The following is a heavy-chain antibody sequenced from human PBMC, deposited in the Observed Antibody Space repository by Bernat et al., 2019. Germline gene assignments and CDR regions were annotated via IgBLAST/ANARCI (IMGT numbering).Heavy chain of an antibody. Sequence: EVQLVESGGGLVQPGGSLRLSCAASGFTFSSYWMHWVRQAPGKGLVWVSRINSDGSSTSYADSVKGRLTIYRDNAKNTLYLQMNSLRAEDTAVYYCARDLARYKWNDVPFDYWGEGTLVTVSS. CDR3: ARDLARYKWNDVPFDY. CDR1: GFTFSSYW. D-gene: IGHD1-1*01. J-gene: IGHJ4*02. CDR2: INSDGSST. V-gene: IGHV3-74*01.